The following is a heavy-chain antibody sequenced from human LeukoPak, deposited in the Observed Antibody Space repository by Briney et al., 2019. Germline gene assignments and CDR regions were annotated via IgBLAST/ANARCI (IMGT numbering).Heavy chain of an antibody. J-gene: IGHJ1*01. CDR3: ARGGWYPESFQH. CDR1: GGSISSYY. V-gene: IGHV4-59*01. CDR2: IYYSGST. Sequence: SETLSLTCTVSGGSISSYYWNWIRQPPGKGPEWIGYIYYSGSTNYNPSLKSRVTISVDTSKNQFSLKLSSVTAADTAAYYCARGGWYPESFQHWGQGALVTVSS. D-gene: IGHD6-19*01.